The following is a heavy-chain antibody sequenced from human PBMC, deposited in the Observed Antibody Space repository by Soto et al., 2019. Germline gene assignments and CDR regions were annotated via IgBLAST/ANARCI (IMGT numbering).Heavy chain of an antibody. CDR2: INPSCGHT. D-gene: IGHD2-21*02. J-gene: IGHJ4*02. CDR3: ARGGHVVVVTAAFDY. CDR1: GNTFSNYY. V-gene: IGHV1-46*03. Sequence: ASVHVSCKASGNTFSNYYIHWVRQAPGQGLERMRTINPSCGHTTYAQKFLGRVTMTRDTSTSTLYMELTSLRSEDTAVYYCARGGHVVVVTAAFDYWGQGTLVTVSS.